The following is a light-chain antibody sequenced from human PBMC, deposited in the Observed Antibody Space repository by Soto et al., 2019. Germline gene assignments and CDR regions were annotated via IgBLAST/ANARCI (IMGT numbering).Light chain of an antibody. Sequence: EILISVSPGSPSLSRRVRDTLFLRARQSVSSSYLAWYQQKPGQAPRLLIYGASSRATGIPDRFSGSGSGTDFTLTISRLEHEDFAVYYCQQYGSSPWTFGQGTKVDIK. V-gene: IGKV3-20*01. J-gene: IGKJ1*01. CDR1: QSVSSSY. CDR3: QQYGSSPWT. CDR2: GAS.